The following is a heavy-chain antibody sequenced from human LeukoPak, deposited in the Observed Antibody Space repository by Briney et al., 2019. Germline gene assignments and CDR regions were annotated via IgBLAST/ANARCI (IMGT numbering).Heavy chain of an antibody. Sequence: GASVKVSCKASGYTFTSYAMNWVRQAPGQGLEWMGWINTNTGNPTYAQGFTGRFVFSLDTSVSTAYLQISSLKAEDTAVYYCARSNLGVWLRPWYFDLWGRGTLVTVSS. CDR1: GYTFTSYA. J-gene: IGHJ2*01. CDR3: ARSNLGVWLRPWYFDL. V-gene: IGHV7-4-1*02. CDR2: INTNTGNP. D-gene: IGHD5-18*01.